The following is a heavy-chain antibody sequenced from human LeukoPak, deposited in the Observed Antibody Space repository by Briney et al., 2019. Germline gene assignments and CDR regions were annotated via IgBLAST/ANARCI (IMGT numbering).Heavy chain of an antibody. D-gene: IGHD3-22*01. V-gene: IGHV3-23*01. CDR3: AKDSSGYYLPFDI. CDR2: ISGSGGST. CDR1: GFTFSSYG. J-gene: IGHJ3*02. Sequence: QTGGSLRLSCAASGFTFSSYGMSWVRQAPGKGLEWVSAISGSGGSTYYADSVKGRFTISRDNSKNTLYLQMNSLRAEDTAVYYCAKDSSGYYLPFDIWGQGTMVTVSS.